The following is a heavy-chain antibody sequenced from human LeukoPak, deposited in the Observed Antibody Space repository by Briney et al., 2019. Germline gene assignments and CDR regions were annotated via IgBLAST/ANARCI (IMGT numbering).Heavy chain of an antibody. D-gene: IGHD2-15*01. CDR2: IFHSGST. CDR3: ARERRDCSGGSCYAGLDC. Sequence: SETLSLTCTVSGYSISSGYYWGWIRQPPGKGLEWIGSIFHSGSTYYNPSLKSRVTISVDTSKNQFSLKLSSVTAADTAVYYCARERRDCSGGSCYAGLDCWGQGTLVTVSS. J-gene: IGHJ4*02. V-gene: IGHV4-38-2*02. CDR1: GYSISSGYY.